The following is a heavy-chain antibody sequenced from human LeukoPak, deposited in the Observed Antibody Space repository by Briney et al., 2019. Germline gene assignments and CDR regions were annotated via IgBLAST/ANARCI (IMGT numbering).Heavy chain of an antibody. CDR2: IIPIFGTA. CDR3: ARAAGGYDFGSGYYGY. CDR1: GGTFSSYA. V-gene: IGHV1-69*13. J-gene: IGHJ4*02. D-gene: IGHD3-3*01. Sequence: SVKVSCKASGGTFSSYAISWVRQAPGQGLEWMGGIIPIFGTANYAQKFQGRVTITADESTSTAYMELSSLRSEDTAVYYCARAAGGYDFGSGYYGYWGQGNLVTVSS.